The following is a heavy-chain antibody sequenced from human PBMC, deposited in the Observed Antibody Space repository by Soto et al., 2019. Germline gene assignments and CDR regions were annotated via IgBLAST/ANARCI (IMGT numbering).Heavy chain of an antibody. V-gene: IGHV3-23*01. CDR1: GFTFSSYA. D-gene: IGHD3-10*01. J-gene: IGHJ4*02. CDR3: AKDLIPHIRFGELLWGGFDY. Sequence: GGSLRLSCAASGFTFSSYAMSWVRQAPGKGLEWVSAISGSGGSTYYADSVKGRFTISRDNSKNTLYLQMNSLRAEDTAVYYCAKDLIPHIRFGELLWGGFDYWGQGTLVTVSS. CDR2: ISGSGGST.